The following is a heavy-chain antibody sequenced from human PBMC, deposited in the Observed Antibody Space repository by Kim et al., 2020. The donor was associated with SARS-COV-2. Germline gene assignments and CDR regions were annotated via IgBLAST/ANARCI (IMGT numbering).Heavy chain of an antibody. J-gene: IGHJ4*02. V-gene: IGHV4-59*13. CDR2: IHYTGST. CDR3: VREDHGESSGYYFSSFDY. CDR1: GGSISNYY. D-gene: IGHD3-22*01. Sequence: SETLSLTCTVSGGSISNYYWNWIRQPPGKGLEWIGYIHYTGSTNYNPSLKSRVTMSIDTSKNQFSLELRYLTAADTAVYYCVREDHGESSGYYFSSFDYWAQGTLVTVSS.